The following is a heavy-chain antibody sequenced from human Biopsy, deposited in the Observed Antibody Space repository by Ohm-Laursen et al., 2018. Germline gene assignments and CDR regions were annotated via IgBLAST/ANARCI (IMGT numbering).Heavy chain of an antibody. J-gene: IGHJ6*02. CDR3: ARDKITYCTSTSCDYFGMDV. Sequence: TLSLTYTVSGASIEDYYWTWIRQAPGKTLEWIASINYRGNTNYNPSLKSRVTMSAHTSTNQFSLKLTSVTAADTAVYYCARDKITYCTSTSCDYFGMDVWGQGTTVTVSS. CDR1: GASIEDYY. D-gene: IGHD2-2*01. V-gene: IGHV4-59*01. CDR2: INYRGNT.